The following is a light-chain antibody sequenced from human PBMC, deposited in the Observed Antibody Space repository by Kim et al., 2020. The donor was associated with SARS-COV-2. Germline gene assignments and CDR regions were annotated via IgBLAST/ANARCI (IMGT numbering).Light chain of an antibody. V-gene: IGKV3D-11*02. J-gene: IGKJ4*01. Sequence: SLAAGASATLSGRASQNLDTYLAWYQHRPGQPPRLLKYDASNRTSGAPTRFSSSGARTDITPTISSLEPEYVAIYYYQYRTYWLTFGGGTKVDIK. CDR1: QNLDTY. CDR2: DAS. CDR3: QYRTYWLT.